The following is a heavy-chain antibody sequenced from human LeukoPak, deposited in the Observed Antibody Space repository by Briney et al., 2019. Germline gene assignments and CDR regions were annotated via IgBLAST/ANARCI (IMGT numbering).Heavy chain of an antibody. CDR1: GFTFDDYT. CDR2: ISWDGGST. J-gene: IGHJ4*02. CDR3: AKGRGHIVVVTHIDY. D-gene: IGHD2-21*02. V-gene: IGHV3-43*01. Sequence: PGGSLRLSCAASGFTFDDYTMHWVRQAPGKGLEWVSLISWDGGSTYYADSVKGRFTISRDNSKNSLYLQMNSLRTEDTALYYCAKGRGHIVVVTHIDYWGQGTLVTVSS.